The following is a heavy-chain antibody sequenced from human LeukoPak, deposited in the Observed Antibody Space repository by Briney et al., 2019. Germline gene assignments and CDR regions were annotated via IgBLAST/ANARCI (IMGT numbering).Heavy chain of an antibody. V-gene: IGHV1-18*01. CDR1: GYTFSIYG. J-gene: IGHJ6*03. D-gene: IGHD2-2*01. CDR3: ARGRRVPAARKYYYYYYMDV. CDR2: ISAYNGKT. Sequence: ASVKVSCKSSGYTFSIYGFTWVRHAPGQGLEWMGWISAYNGKTLYAEKFQGRVTMTTDTATSTVYMELRSLRSDDTAVYYCARGRRVPAARKYYYYYYMDVWGKGTTVTISS.